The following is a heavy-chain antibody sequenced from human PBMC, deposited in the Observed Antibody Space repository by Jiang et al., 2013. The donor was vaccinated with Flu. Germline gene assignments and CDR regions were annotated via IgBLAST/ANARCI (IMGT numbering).Heavy chain of an antibody. D-gene: IGHD3-10*01. V-gene: IGHV3-7*03. CDR3: ARVPSTGQTLDY. CDR2: IKQDESEK. J-gene: IGHJ4*02. Sequence: VQLVESGGGLIQPGGSLRLSCAASGFTFSYYWMSWVRQAPGKGLEWVANIKQDESEKNYVDSVKGRFTISRDNAKNSLYLQMNSLRAEDTAVYYCARVPSTGQTLDYWGQGNPGHRLL. CDR1: GFTFSYYW.